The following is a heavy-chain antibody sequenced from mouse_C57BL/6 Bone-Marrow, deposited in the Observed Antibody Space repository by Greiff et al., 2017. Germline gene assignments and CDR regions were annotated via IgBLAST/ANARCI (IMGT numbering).Heavy chain of an antibody. V-gene: IGHV1-15*01. CDR1: GYTFTDYE. J-gene: IGHJ4*01. D-gene: IGHD2-3*01. CDR2: IDPETGGT. CDR3: TREEKTYDVGTMDY. Sequence: QVQLQQSGAELVRPGASVTLSCKASGYTFTDYEMHWVKQTPVHGLEWIGAIDPETGGTAYNQKFKGKAILTADKSSSTAYMELRSLTSEDSAVYYCTREEKTYDVGTMDYWGQGTSVTVSS.